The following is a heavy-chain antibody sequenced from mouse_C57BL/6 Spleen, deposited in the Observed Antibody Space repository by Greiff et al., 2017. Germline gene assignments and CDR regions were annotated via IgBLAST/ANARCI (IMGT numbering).Heavy chain of an antibody. CDR3: ARSYGYDCYYEAMDY. D-gene: IGHD2-3*01. Sequence: QVQLQQPGAELVRPGTSVKLSCKASGYTFTSYWMHWVKQRPGQGLEWIGVIDPSDSYTNYNQKFKGKATLTVDTSSSTAYMQLSSLTSEDSAVYYCARSYGYDCYYEAMDYWGQGTSVTVSS. CDR2: IDPSDSYT. CDR1: GYTFTSYW. V-gene: IGHV1-59*01. J-gene: IGHJ4*01.